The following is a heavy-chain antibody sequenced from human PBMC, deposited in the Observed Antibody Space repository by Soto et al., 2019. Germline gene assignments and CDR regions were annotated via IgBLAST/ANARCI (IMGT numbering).Heavy chain of an antibody. V-gene: IGHV1-3*01. D-gene: IGHD7-27*01. Sequence: QVQLVQSGAEVKKPGASVKVSCKASGYTFTSYAMHWVRQAPGQRLEWMGWINAGNGNTKYSQKFQGRVTITRDTSASTAYMELSSLSSEDTAVYYCARDLLTGDISVASRWGQGTLVTVSS. CDR3: ARDLLTGDISVASR. J-gene: IGHJ4*02. CDR1: GYTFTSYA. CDR2: INAGNGNT.